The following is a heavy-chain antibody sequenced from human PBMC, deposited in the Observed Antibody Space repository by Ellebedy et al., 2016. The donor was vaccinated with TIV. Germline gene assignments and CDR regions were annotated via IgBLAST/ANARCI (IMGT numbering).Heavy chain of an antibody. CDR1: GFSFSSYE. CDR3: ARATTVLLFS. CDR2: ISSSGSTT. V-gene: IGHV3-48*03. D-gene: IGHD3-10*01. Sequence: PGGSLRLSCAASGFSFSSYEMNWVRQAPGKGLEWVSYISSSGSTTHYADSVKGRFTISRDNAKNSLYLQMNSLRAEDTAVYYCARATTVLLFSWGQGTLVTVSS. J-gene: IGHJ5*02.